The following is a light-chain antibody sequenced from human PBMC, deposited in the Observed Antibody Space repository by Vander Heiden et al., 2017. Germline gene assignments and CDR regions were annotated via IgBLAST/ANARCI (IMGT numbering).Light chain of an antibody. J-gene: IGKJ5*01. Sequence: DIQMTQSPSTLSASVGDRVTITCRASQSISSWLAWYQQKPGKAPKHLIYKASSLESGVPSRFSGSGSGTEFTLTISSLQPDDFATYYCQQYNSYSPAITFGQGTRLEIK. V-gene: IGKV1-5*03. CDR3: QQYNSYSPAIT. CDR1: QSISSW. CDR2: KAS.